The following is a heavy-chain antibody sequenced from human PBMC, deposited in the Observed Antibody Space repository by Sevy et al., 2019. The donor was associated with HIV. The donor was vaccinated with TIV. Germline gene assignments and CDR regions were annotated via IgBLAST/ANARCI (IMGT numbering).Heavy chain of an antibody. J-gene: IGHJ1*01. V-gene: IGHV3-30*02. CDR3: AKDPSSGYYPQYFQH. Sequence: GGSLRLSCAASGFTFSSYGMHWVRQAPGKGLEWVAFIRYDGSNKYYADSVKGRFTISRDNSKNTLYLQMNSLRAEDTAVYYCAKDPSSGYYPQYFQHWGQGTLVTVSS. CDR2: IRYDGSNK. D-gene: IGHD3-22*01. CDR1: GFTFSSYG.